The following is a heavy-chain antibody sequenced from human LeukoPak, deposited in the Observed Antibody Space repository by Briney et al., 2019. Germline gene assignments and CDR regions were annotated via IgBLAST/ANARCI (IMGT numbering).Heavy chain of an antibody. D-gene: IGHD2-2*01. CDR3: ARVGGVVPAAWAYYYYYMDV. CDR2: IYYSGST. V-gene: IGHV4-59*01. CDR1: GGSISSYY. Sequence: PSETLSLTCTVSGGSISSYYWSWLRQPPGKGLEWLGYIYYSGSTNYNPSLKSRVTISVDTSKNQFSLKLSSVTAADTAVYYCARVGGVVPAAWAYYYYYMDVWGKGTTVTVSS. J-gene: IGHJ6*03.